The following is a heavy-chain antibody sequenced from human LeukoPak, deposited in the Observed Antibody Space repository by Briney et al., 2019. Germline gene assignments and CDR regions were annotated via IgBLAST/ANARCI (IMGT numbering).Heavy chain of an antibody. V-gene: IGHV3-7*01. CDR2: INQDGNEK. CDR1: GFTFSTYW. CDR3: ARQRGYSYGRFDY. D-gene: IGHD5-18*01. J-gene: IGHJ4*02. Sequence: GGSLRLSCAASGFTFSTYWMSWVRHAPGKGLEWVANINQDGNEKYYLDSVKGRFTFSRDNAKNSLYLQMNSLRAEDTAVYYCARQRGYSYGRFDYWGQGTLVTVSS.